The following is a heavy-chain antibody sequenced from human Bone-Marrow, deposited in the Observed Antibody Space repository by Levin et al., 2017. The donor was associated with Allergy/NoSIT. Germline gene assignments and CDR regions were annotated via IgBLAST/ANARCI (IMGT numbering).Heavy chain of an antibody. J-gene: IGHJ6*02. CDR1: GFTFSDYY. V-gene: IGHV3-11*01. CDR3: ARDNSYGYIDYYYGLEL. CDR2: ISYSGHMI. D-gene: IGHD3-16*01. Sequence: PGGSLRLSCAASGFTFSDYYMTWIRQAPGKGLQWVAYISYSGHMIYYAESVKGRFTVSRDNAKNSLYLHMNSLRAEDTAIYYCARDNSYGYIDYYYGLELWGQGTTVTVSS.